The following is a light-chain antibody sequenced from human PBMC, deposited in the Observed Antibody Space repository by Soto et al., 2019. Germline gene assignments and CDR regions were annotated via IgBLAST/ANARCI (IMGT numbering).Light chain of an antibody. CDR3: AAWDDTLSGMV. CDR1: SSNIGNNP. CDR2: NNN. Sequence: QSVLPQPPSASGTPGQRVTISCSGSSSNIGNNPVNWYQQLPGTAPKLLIYNNNQRPSGVPDRFSGSKSGTSASLASSGLQSEDEADYYCAAWDDTLSGMVFGGGTKLTVL. J-gene: IGLJ3*02. V-gene: IGLV1-44*01.